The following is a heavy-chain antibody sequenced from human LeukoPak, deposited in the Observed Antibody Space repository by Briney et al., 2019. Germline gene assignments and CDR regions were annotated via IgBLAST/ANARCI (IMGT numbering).Heavy chain of an antibody. CDR1: GFTFSNYW. CDR3: ARYDYAAHDAFDI. CDR2: INGDESTT. D-gene: IGHD4-17*01. Sequence: PGGSLRLSCAASGFTFSNYWMHWVRQAPGKGLVWVSRINGDESTTNYADSVAGRFTISRDNAKNTLYLQMNSLRAEDTAVYYCARYDYAAHDAFDIWGQGTMVTVSS. J-gene: IGHJ3*02. V-gene: IGHV3-74*01.